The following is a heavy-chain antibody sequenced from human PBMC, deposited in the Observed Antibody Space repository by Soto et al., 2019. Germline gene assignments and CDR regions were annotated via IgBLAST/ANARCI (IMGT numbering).Heavy chain of an antibody. D-gene: IGHD2-15*01. CDR1: GGPITTGCYY. CDR2: RYYSEST. Sequence: SETLSLTCTGSGGPITTGCYYWSWIRQLPGKRLEWIGHRYYSESTYYNPSLHSRVSISLDTSKNQFSMKLSFVTAADTAMYYCATTKWCGGSWYSWSREYGGQGPTVTVSS. J-gene: IGHJ6*02. CDR3: ATTKWCGGSWYSWSREY. V-gene: IGHV4-31*03.